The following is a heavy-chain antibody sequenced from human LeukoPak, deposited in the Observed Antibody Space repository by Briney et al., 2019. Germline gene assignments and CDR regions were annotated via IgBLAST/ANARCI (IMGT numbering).Heavy chain of an antibody. CDR2: IYYTGTT. D-gene: IGHD2-2*01. J-gene: IGHJ5*02. CDR3: ARFWAYCSSTSCLGFDP. CDR1: GGSMNINNYY. V-gene: IGHV4-39*07. Sequence: SETLSLTCTVSGGSMNINNYYWAWIRQSPGKGLEWLGSIYYTGTTYYSPSLDHRVTISVDTSKNQFSLRLSFVTAADTAVYYCARFWAYCSSTSCLGFDPWGQGTLVTVSS.